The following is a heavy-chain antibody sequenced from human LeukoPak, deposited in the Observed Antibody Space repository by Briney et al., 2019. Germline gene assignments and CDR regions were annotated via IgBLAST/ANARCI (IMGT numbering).Heavy chain of an antibody. Sequence: GGSLRLSCAASGLTFSSYGMHWVRQAPGKGLEWVAVISYDGSNKYYADSVKGRFTISRDNSKNTLYLQMNSLRAEDTAVYYCARENIGEMATTGNWFDPWGQGTLVTVSS. J-gene: IGHJ5*02. D-gene: IGHD5-24*01. V-gene: IGHV3-30*19. CDR2: ISYDGSNK. CDR3: ARENIGEMATTGNWFDP. CDR1: GLTFSSYG.